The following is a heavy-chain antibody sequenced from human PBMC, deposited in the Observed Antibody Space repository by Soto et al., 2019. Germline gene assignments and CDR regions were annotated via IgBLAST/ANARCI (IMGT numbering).Heavy chain of an antibody. V-gene: IGHV3-9*01. CDR3: AKAPGRGGVVVVMAH. Sequence: EVQLVESGGGLIQPGRSLRLSCAASGFTFDDYAMHWVRQAPGKGLEWVSGISWNSGSIGYADSVKGRFTISRDNAKNSLYLQMNSLRAEDTALYYCAKAPGRGGVVVVMAHWGQGTLVTVSS. CDR1: GFTFDDYA. D-gene: IGHD3-22*01. CDR2: ISWNSGSI. J-gene: IGHJ4*02.